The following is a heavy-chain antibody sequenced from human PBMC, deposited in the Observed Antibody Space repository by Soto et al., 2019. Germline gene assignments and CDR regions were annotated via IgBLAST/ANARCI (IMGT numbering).Heavy chain of an antibody. V-gene: IGHV5-51*01. CDR3: AILVNYYFGMEV. CDR1: DTTHW. CDR2: IYPGDSDT. J-gene: IGHJ6*02. Sequence: GESLKISCKASDTTHWIGWVRQKPGKGLEWMGIIYPGDSDTKYSPSFQGQVTISVDKSISTAYLHLSSLKASDTATYYCAILVNYYFGMEVWGPGTTVTVSS.